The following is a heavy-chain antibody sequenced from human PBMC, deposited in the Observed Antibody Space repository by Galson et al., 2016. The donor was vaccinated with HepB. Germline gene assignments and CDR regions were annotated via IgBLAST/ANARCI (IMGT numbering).Heavy chain of an antibody. CDR3: ARERRYCTDGSCYSFDY. CDR1: GDSVSSNSAT. V-gene: IGHV6-1*01. D-gene: IGHD2-15*01. J-gene: IGHJ4*02. Sequence: CAISGDSVSSNSATWNWIRQSPSRGLEWLGRTYYRSAWLDDYAISVESRISINPDTSKNRFPLHLNSVTPKDTAVYYCARERRYCTDGSCYSFDYWGLGTLVTVSS. CDR2: TYYRSAWLD.